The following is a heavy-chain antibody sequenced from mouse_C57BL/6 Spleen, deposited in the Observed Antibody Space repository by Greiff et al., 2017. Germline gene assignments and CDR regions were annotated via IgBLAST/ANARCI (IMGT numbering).Heavy chain of an antibody. CDR3: ARSTTVGALYAMDY. D-gene: IGHD1-1*01. V-gene: IGHV1-7*01. Sequence: QVQLQQSGAELAKPGASVKLSCKASGYTFTSYWMPWVKQRPGQGLEWIGYINPSSGYTKYNQKFKDKATLTADKSASTAYMQLSNLNYEDSAVYYCARSTTVGALYAMDYWGQGTSVTVSS. CDR1: GYTFTSYW. J-gene: IGHJ4*01. CDR2: INPSSGYT.